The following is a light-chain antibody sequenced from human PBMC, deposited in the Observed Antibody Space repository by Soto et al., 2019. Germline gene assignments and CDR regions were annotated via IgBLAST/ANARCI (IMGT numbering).Light chain of an antibody. CDR1: QSISSW. CDR3: QQYNSYPIT. J-gene: IGKJ5*01. CDR2: KAS. V-gene: IGKV1-5*03. Sequence: DIQMTQCPSTLSASVGDRATITCGASQSISSWLAWYQQKPGKAPKLLIYKASSLESGVPSRFSGSGSGTEFTLTIISLQPDDFTTYYCQQYNSYPITFGQGTRLEIK.